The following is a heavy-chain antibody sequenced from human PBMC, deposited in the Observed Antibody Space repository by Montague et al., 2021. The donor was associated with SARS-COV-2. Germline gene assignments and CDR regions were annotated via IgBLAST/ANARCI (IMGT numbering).Heavy chain of an antibody. CDR2: ISYDGSNK. J-gene: IGHJ6*02. Sequence: SVILSCGASGFTFSSYAMHWVRQAPVKGLEWVAVISYDGSNKYYXDSVKGRFTISRDNSKNTLYLQMNSLRAEDTAVYYCARVIVVGYYGMDVWGQGTTVTVSS. CDR1: GFTFSSYA. V-gene: IGHV3-30-3*01. D-gene: IGHD3-22*01. CDR3: ARVIVVGYYGMDV.